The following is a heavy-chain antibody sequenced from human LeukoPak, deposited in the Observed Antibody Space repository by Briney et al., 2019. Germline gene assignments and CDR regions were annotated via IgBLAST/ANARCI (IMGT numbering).Heavy chain of an antibody. CDR2: ISGVSSTI. J-gene: IGHJ6*02. D-gene: IGHD2-21*01. CDR3: ARGDTVVGDYYYYGMDV. CDR1: GFTFSDYY. Sequence: GGSLRLSCAASGFTFSDYYMNWIRQAPGKGLEWVSYISGVSSTIYYADSVKGRFTISRDNAKNSLYLQMNNLRAEDTAVYYCARGDTVVGDYYYYGMDVWGQGTTVTVSS. V-gene: IGHV3-11*01.